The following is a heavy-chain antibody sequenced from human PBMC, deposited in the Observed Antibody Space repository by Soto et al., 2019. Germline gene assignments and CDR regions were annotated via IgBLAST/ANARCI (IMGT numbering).Heavy chain of an antibody. CDR1: GFTFINYA. D-gene: IGHD3-10*01. J-gene: IGHJ2*01. Sequence: EVQLLESGGGLVQPGGSLRLSCEGSGFTFINYAMNWVRQAPGKGLEWVSAVSGGGDATFYADSVKGRFTISKDNSKMTVTLHISSLGVADTAVYYCVRKVLGFTTPPIYWYFDLWGRGTLVTVSS. V-gene: IGHV3-23*01. CDR3: VRKVLGFTTPPIYWYFDL. CDR2: VSGGGDAT.